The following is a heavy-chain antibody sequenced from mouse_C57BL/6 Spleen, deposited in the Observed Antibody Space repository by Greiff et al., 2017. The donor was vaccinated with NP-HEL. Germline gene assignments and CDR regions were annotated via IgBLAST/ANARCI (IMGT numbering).Heavy chain of an antibody. CDR3: ARDYGNYEYYFDY. Sequence: EVQLQQSGPVLVKPGASVKMSCKASGYTFTDYYMNWVKQSHGKSLEWIGVINPYNGGTSYNQKFKGKATLTVDKSSSTAYMELNSLTSEDSAVYYCARDYGNYEYYFDYWGQGTTLTVSS. D-gene: IGHD2-1*01. CDR2: INPYNGGT. J-gene: IGHJ2*01. V-gene: IGHV1-19*01. CDR1: GYTFTDYY.